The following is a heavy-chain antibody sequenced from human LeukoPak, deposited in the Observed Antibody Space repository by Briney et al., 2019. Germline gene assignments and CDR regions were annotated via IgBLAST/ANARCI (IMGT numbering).Heavy chain of an antibody. CDR1: VGSLSSSRYH. Sequence: SEALSLTCTVSVGSLSSSRYHWGWIRQPPGKGLEWIASIYYSGTTYYNPSLKSRVTISVDTSKNQLSLKLSSVTAADTAVYYCASEYSSSPHYWGQGGLVTVCS. J-gene: IGHJ4*02. D-gene: IGHD3-22*01. CDR2: IYYSGTT. CDR3: ASEYSSSPHY. V-gene: IGHV4-39*07.